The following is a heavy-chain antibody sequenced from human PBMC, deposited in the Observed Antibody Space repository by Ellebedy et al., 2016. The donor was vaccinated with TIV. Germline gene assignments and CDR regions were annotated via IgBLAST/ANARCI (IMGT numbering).Heavy chain of an antibody. J-gene: IGHJ3*02. D-gene: IGHD4-23*01. CDR3: ARFIYGGNSEAFDI. V-gene: IGHV4-31*03. CDR1: GGSISSGGYY. CDR2: IYYSGST. Sequence: LRLSCTVSGGSISSGGYYWSWIRQHPGKGLEWIGYIYYSGSTYYNPSLNSRVTISVDTSKNQFSLKLSSVTAADTAVYYCARFIYGGNSEAFDIWGQGTMVTVSS.